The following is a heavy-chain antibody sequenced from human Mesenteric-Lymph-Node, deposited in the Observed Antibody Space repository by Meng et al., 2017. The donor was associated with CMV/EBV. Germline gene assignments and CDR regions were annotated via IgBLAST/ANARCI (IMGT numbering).Heavy chain of an antibody. CDR2: ISSSGSTI. CDR1: GFTFSSYE. J-gene: IGHJ6*02. V-gene: IGHV3-48*03. D-gene: IGHD3-3*01. CDR3: ARGSDLMHDFWSGPLVYGMDV. Sequence: GESLKISCAASGFTFSSYEMNWVRQAPGKGLEWVSYISSSGSTIYYADSVKGRFTISRDNSKNTLYLQMNSLRAEDTAVYYCARGSDLMHDFWSGPLVYGMDVWGQGTTVTVSS.